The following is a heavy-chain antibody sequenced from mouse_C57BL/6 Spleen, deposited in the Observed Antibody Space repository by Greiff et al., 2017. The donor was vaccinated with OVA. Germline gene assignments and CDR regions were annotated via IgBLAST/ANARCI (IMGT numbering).Heavy chain of an antibody. CDR3: ARKGAYYSNEYYFDY. D-gene: IGHD2-5*01. CDR2: IYPSDSET. CDR1: GYTFTSYW. Sequence: QVQLQQPGAELVRPGSSVKLSCKASGYTFTSYWMDWVKQRPGQGLEWIGNIYPSDSETHYNQKFKDKATLTVDKSSSTAYMQLSSLTSEDSAVYYCARKGAYYSNEYYFDYWGQGTTLTVSS. V-gene: IGHV1-61*01. J-gene: IGHJ2*01.